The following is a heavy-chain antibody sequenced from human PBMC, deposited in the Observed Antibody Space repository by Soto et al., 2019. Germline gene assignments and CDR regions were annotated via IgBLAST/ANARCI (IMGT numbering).Heavy chain of an antibody. V-gene: IGHV3-21*01. CDR1: GFTFSSYS. Sequence: GGSLRLSCAASGFTFSSYSMNWVRQAPGKGLEWVSSISSSSSYIYYADSVKGRFTISRDNAKNSLYLQMNSRRAEDTAVYYCARWGVGGEAFDIWGQGTMVTVSS. J-gene: IGHJ3*02. CDR3: ARWGVGGEAFDI. CDR2: ISSSSSYI. D-gene: IGHD3-10*01.